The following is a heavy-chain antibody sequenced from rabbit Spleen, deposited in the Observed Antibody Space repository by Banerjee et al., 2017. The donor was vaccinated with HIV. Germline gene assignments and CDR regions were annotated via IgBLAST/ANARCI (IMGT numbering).Heavy chain of an antibody. V-gene: IGHV1S45*01. CDR1: GFSFSSNW. CDR3: ARNYVNAFDP. D-gene: IGHD1-1*01. Sequence: QEQLVESGGGLVTPGGTLTLTCTVSGFSFSSNWICWVRQAPGKGLEWVACIDTNYGDTDYANWPKGRFTISKTSSTTVTLQMTSLTAADTATYFCARNYVNAFDPWGPGTLVTVS. CDR2: IDTNYGDT. J-gene: IGHJ2*01.